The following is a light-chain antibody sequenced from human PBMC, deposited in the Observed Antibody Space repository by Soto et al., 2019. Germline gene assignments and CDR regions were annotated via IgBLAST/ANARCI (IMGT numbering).Light chain of an antibody. CDR2: KAS. V-gene: IGKV1-5*03. J-gene: IGKJ1*01. CDR1: QTISSW. CDR3: QHYNSYSEA. Sequence: DIPMTQSPSTLSGSVGDRVTINCRASQTISSWLAWYQQKPGKAPKLLIYKASTLKSGVPSRFSGSGSGTEFTLTISSLQPDDFATYYCQHYNSYSEAFGQGTNVDIK.